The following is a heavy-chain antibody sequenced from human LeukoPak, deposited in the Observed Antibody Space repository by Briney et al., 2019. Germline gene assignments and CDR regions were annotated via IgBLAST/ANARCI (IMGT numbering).Heavy chain of an antibody. D-gene: IGHD3-3*01. CDR1: GGSISSYY. J-gene: IGHJ3*02. CDR3: AAVYYDFWSEGFDI. V-gene: IGHV4-59*12. Sequence: SETPSLTCTVSGGSISSYYWSWIRQPPGKGLEWIGYIYYSGSTNYNPSLKSRVTISVDTSKNQFSLKLSSVTAADTAVYYCAAVYYDFWSEGFDIWGQGTMVTVSS. CDR2: IYYSGST.